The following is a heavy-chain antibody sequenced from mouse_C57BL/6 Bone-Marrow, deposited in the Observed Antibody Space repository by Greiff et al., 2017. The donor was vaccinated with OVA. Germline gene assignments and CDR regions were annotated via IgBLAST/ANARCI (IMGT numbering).Heavy chain of an antibody. CDR2: ILPGSGST. CDR1: GYTFTGYW. D-gene: IGHD1-1*01. Sequence: VHLVESGAGLMKPGASVKLSCKATGYTFTGYWIEWVKQTPGHGLEWIGEILPGSGSTNYNEKFKGKATFTEDTSSNTAYMQLSSQTTEDSAIYYCARSLRYCYAMDYWGQGTSVTVSS. CDR3: ARSLRYCYAMDY. J-gene: IGHJ4*01. V-gene: IGHV1-9*01.